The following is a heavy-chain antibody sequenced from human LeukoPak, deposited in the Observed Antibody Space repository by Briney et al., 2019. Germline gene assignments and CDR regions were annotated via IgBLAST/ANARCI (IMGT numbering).Heavy chain of an antibody. CDR3: AKSDFWSGYYPPPDY. D-gene: IGHD3-3*01. J-gene: IGHJ4*02. V-gene: IGHV3-23*01. Sequence: PGGSLRLSCAASGFTFSSYAMSWVRQAPGKGLEWVSAISGGGGSTYYADSVKGRFTISRDNSKNTLYLQMNSLRAEDTAVYYCAKSDFWSGYYPPPDYWGQGTLVTVSS. CDR1: GFTFSSYA. CDR2: ISGGGGST.